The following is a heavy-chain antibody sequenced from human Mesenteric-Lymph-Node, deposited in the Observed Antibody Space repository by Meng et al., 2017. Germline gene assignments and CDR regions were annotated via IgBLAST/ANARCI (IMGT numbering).Heavy chain of an antibody. CDR2: IYPGDSDT. CDR1: GYTFTSYW. J-gene: IGHJ4*02. Sequence: VESLMLSCKGSGYTFTSYWIRWVRQKPGQGLEWMGIIYPGDSDTRYSPSFPGQATNSVDKSITTAALPWSSLKASDTAIHYWASRLAHYSDASTRRGSYFFDYWGQGTLVTVSS. D-gene: IGHD2/OR15-2a*01. CDR3: ASRLAHYSDASTRRGSYFFDY. V-gene: IGHV5-51*01.